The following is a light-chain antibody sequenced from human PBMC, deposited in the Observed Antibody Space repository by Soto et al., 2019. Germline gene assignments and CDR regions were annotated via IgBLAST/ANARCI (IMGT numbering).Light chain of an antibody. CDR3: SSYTSTSTRV. CDR1: RIDVGAYNY. V-gene: IGLV2-14*01. Sequence: QSVLTQPASVSGSPGQSITISCTGTRIDVGAYNYVSWYQQYPGKAPNLIIYAVTDRPSGVSHRFSGSKSGNTASLTISGLQAEDEADYYCSSYTSTSTRVFGTGTKATVL. CDR2: AVT. J-gene: IGLJ1*01.